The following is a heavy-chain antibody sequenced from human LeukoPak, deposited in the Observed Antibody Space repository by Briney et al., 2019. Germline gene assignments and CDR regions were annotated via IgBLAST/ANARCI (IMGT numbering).Heavy chain of an antibody. Sequence: GGSLRLPCAASGFTFSSYAMSWVRQAPGKGLEWVSGISGSGGSTYYADSVKGRFTISRDNSKNTLYLQMNSLRAEDTAVYYCATRPQWLVQPLDYWGQGTLVTVSS. D-gene: IGHD6-19*01. CDR3: ATRPQWLVQPLDY. V-gene: IGHV3-23*01. J-gene: IGHJ4*02. CDR2: ISGSGGST. CDR1: GFTFSSYA.